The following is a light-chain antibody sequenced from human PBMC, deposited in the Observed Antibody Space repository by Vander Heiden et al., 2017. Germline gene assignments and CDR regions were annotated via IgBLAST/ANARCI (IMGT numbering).Light chain of an antibody. J-gene: IGLJ1*01. CDR3: SSYTTSSTPLYV. CDR1: SSDVGGYNY. V-gene: IGLV2-14*01. CDR2: DVS. Sequence: QSALTQPASVSGSPGQSITISCTGTSSDVGGYNYVSWYQQHPGKAPKLMIYDVSNRPSGVSNRFSGSKSGNTASLTISGLQAEDEANYYCSSYTTSSTPLYVFGTGTKVTVI.